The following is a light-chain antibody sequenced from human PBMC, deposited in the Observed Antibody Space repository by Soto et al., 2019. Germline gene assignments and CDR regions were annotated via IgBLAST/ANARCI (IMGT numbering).Light chain of an antibody. CDR3: QSYASSLSYV. V-gene: IGLV1-40*01. CDR1: SSNIGATYD. Sequence: QSALTQPPSVSGAPGQRVTISCTGSSSNIGATYDVHWYQQVPGTAPKLLIYGNNNRPSGVPDRFSGSKSGTSASLAITGLQADDEADYYCQSYASSLSYVFGTGTKVTVL. J-gene: IGLJ1*01. CDR2: GNN.